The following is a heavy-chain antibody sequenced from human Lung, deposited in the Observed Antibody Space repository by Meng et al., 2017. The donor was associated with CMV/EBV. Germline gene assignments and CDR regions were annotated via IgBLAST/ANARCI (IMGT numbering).Heavy chain of an antibody. CDR2: INPNSGGT. CDR1: GYTFTGYD. CDR3: ARSRSRTSFHEN. J-gene: IGHJ4*02. V-gene: IGHV1-2*02. Sequence: ASXXVSCKASGYTFTGYDMHWVRQAPGQGLEWMGWINPNSGGTNYAQKFQGRVTMTRDTSISTAYMELSRLRSEDTAVYYCARSRSRTSFHENWGRGKLVTVSS.